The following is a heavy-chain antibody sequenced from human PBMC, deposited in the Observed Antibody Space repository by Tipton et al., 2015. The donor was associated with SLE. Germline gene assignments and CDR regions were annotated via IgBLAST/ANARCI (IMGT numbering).Heavy chain of an antibody. CDR3: ATAGGMVRGVMAWDY. CDR2: ISGSGGST. V-gene: IGHV3-23*01. CDR1: GFTFSSYA. J-gene: IGHJ4*02. D-gene: IGHD3-10*01. Sequence: SLRLSCAASGFTFSSYAMSWVRQAPGKGLEWVSAISGSGGSTYYADSVKGRFTISRDNSKNTLYLQMNSLGAEDTAVYYCATAGGMVRGVMAWDYWGQGTLVTVSS.